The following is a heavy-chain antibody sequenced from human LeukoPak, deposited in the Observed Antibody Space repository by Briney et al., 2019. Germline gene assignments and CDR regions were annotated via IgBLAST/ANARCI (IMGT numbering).Heavy chain of an antibody. CDR2: ISSNGGST. CDR1: GFTFSSYA. Sequence: GGSLRRSCAASGFTFSSYAMHWVRQAPGKGLEYVSAISSNGGSTYYANSVKGGFTISRDNSKNTLYLQMGSLRAEDMAVYYCARGVTIFGVVTVLNYWGQGTLVTVSS. D-gene: IGHD3-3*01. J-gene: IGHJ4*02. CDR3: ARGVTIFGVVTVLNY. V-gene: IGHV3-64*01.